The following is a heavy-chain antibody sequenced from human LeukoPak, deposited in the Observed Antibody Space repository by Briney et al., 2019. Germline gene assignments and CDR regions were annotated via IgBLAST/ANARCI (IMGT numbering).Heavy chain of an antibody. CDR2: IYYSGST. J-gene: IGHJ6*03. Sequence: SETLSLTCTVSGGSISSYYWSWIRQPPGKGLEWIGYIYYSGSTKYNPSLKSRVTISVDTSKNQFSLKMSSVTAADTAVYYCARGPSITMVRGGQWYYYMDVWGKGTMVTISS. V-gene: IGHV4-59*01. D-gene: IGHD3-10*01. CDR1: GGSISSYY. CDR3: ARGPSITMVRGGQWYYYMDV.